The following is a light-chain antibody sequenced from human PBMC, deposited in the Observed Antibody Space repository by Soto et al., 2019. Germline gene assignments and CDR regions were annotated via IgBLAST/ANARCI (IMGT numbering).Light chain of an antibody. CDR3: CSDLGSHVI. CDR1: SSDVGSYNL. V-gene: IGLV2-23*01. Sequence: QSALTQPASVSGAPGQSITISCTRTSSDVGSYNLVSWFQQHPDKAPKLLLYDGSKRPSGVSNRFSGSKSGNTASLTISGIQGEDEGDYYCCSDLGSHVIFGGGTKLTVL. CDR2: DGS. J-gene: IGLJ2*01.